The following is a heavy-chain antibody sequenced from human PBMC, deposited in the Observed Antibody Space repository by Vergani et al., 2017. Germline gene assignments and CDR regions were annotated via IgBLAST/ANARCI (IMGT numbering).Heavy chain of an antibody. CDR2: IYYSGST. V-gene: IGHV4-30-4*08. D-gene: IGHD3-10*01. J-gene: IGHJ5*02. Sequence: QVQLQESGPGLVKPSQTLSLTCTVSGGSISSGDYYWSWIRQPPGKGLEWIGYIYYSGSTYYNPSLKSRVTISVDTSKNQFSLKLSSVTAADTAVYYCAXGNSLWFGESWFDPWGQGTLVTVSS. CDR3: AXGNSLWFGESWFDP. CDR1: GGSISSGDYY.